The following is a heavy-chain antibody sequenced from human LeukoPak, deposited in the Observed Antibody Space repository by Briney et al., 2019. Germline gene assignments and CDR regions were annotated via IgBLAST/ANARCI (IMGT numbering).Heavy chain of an antibody. Sequence: GGSLRLSCAASGFTFSSYGMHWVRPAPGKGLESVAFIRYDGSNKYYADSVKGRFTISRDNSKNTLYLQMNSLRAEDTAVYYCAKDYIVLMVYAIRREYYFDHWGQGTLVTVSS. V-gene: IGHV3-30*02. CDR1: GFTFSSYG. D-gene: IGHD2-8*01. CDR2: IRYDGSNK. J-gene: IGHJ4*02. CDR3: AKDYIVLMVYAIRREYYFDH.